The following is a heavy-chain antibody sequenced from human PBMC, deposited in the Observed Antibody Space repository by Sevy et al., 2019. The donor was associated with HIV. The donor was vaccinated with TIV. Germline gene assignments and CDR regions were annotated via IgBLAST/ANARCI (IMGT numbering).Heavy chain of an antibody. CDR2: ISWDSARI. CDR3: AKMNY. J-gene: IGHJ4*02. Sequence: GGSLRLSCEASGFAFDDSVMHWVRQAPGKGLEWVAGISWDSARIAYANSIKGRFTFSRNNAKNSLYLQMNSLRTEDTALYYCAKMNYWGQGTLVTVSS. CDR1: GFAFDDSV. V-gene: IGHV3-9*01.